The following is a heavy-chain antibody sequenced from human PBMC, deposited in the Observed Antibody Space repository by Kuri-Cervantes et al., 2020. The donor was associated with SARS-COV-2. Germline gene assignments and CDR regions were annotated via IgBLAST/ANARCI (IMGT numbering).Heavy chain of an antibody. CDR1: GFTFSDYY. J-gene: IGHJ6*02. Sequence: LSLTCAASGFTFSDYYMSWIRQAPGKGLEWVSYISSSGSTIYYADSVKGRFTISRDNAKNSLYLQMNSLRAEDTAVYYCAKADWANYYYYYGMDVWGQGTTVTVSS. CDR2: ISSSGSTI. V-gene: IGHV3-11*01. D-gene: IGHD3-9*01. CDR3: AKADWANYYYYYGMDV.